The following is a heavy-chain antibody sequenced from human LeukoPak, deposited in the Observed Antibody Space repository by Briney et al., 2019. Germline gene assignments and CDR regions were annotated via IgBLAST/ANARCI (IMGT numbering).Heavy chain of an antibody. V-gene: IGHV1-69*06. CDR2: LIPMFGKA. CDR1: GGTFSTYA. Sequence: GSSVKVSCKASGGTFSTYAISWVRQAPGQGLEWMGGLIPMFGKANYAQRFQGRVTITADKSTSTAYMELSSLRSEDTAVYYCARESGDSGSSYYYYYMDVWGKGTTVTVSS. J-gene: IGHJ6*03. D-gene: IGHD1-26*01. CDR3: ARESGDSGSSYYYYYMDV.